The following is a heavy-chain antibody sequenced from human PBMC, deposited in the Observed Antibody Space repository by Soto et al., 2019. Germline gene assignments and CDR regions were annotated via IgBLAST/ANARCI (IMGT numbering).Heavy chain of an antibody. CDR1: GFTFSSYS. CDR2: ISSSSSYI. CDR3: SSGGGEYYDFWSGYYRFDAFDI. D-gene: IGHD3-3*01. Sequence: GGSLRLSCAASGFTFSSYSMNWVRQAPGKGLEWVSSISSSSSYIYYADSVKGRFTISRDNAKNSLYLQMNSLRAEDTAVYYCSSGGGEYYDFWSGYYRFDAFDIWGQGTMVTVSS. J-gene: IGHJ3*02. V-gene: IGHV3-21*01.